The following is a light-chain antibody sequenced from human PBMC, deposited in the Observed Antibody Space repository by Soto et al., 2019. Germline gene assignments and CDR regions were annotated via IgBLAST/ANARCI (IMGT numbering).Light chain of an antibody. CDR3: LQDYNYPRT. CDR2: AAS. J-gene: IGKJ5*01. Sequence: AIQMTQSPSSLSASVGDRVTITCRASQGIRNELGWYQQRPGKAPKVLISAASSLHSGVPSRFSGSGSGTDFTLTISSLQPEDFGTYYCLQDYNYPRTFGQGTRPEIK. V-gene: IGKV1-6*01. CDR1: QGIRNE.